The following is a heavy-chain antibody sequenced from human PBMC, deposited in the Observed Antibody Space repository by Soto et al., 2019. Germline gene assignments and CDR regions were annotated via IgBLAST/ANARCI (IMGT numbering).Heavy chain of an antibody. D-gene: IGHD1-20*01. CDR3: VRSVITAINAGGAFDV. J-gene: IGHJ2*01. Sequence: GSLRRPCSASGCTSNSFDMNWVRKSPAKRLEWVSTISPGGDVSYYKDSVKGRFTISRDNSRRTVQLQLDSLSAEDAAVYFCVRSVITAINAGGAFDVWGPGTVVIVYS. V-gene: IGHV3-23*01. CDR2: ISPGGDVS. CDR1: GCTSNSFD.